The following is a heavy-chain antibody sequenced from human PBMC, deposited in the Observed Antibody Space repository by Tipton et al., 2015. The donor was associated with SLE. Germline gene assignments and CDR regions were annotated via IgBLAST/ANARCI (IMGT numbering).Heavy chain of an antibody. D-gene: IGHD3-22*01. CDR3: ARDGRGYYYDSSGYFDP. Sequence: TLSLTCTVSGGSISSSSYYWGWIRQPPGKGLEWIGSIYYSGSTNYNPSLKSRVTMSVDTSKNQFSLKLSSVTAADTAVYYCARDGRGYYYDSSGYFDPWGQGTPVTVSS. V-gene: IGHV4-39*07. J-gene: IGHJ5*02. CDR2: IYYSGST. CDR1: GGSISSSSYY.